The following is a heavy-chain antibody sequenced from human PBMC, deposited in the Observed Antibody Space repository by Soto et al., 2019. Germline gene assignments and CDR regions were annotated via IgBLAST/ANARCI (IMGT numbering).Heavy chain of an antibody. CDR1: GGSFSGYY. CDR2: INHSGST. Sequence: SETLSLTCAVYGGSFSGYYWSWIRQPPGKGLEWIGEINHSGSTNYNPSLKSRVTISVDTSKNQFSLKLSSVTAADTAVYYCARGGDIVVVPAATLFDYWGQGTLVTVSS. CDR3: ARGGDIVVVPAATLFDY. D-gene: IGHD2-2*01. J-gene: IGHJ4*02. V-gene: IGHV4-34*01.